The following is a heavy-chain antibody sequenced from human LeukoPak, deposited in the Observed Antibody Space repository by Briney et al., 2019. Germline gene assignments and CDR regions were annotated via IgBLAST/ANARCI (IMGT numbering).Heavy chain of an antibody. Sequence: GGSLRLSCAASGFTVSSNYMSWVRQAPGKGLEWVSGISGSGVSTNYADSVKGRFTISRDNSKNALYLQMNSLRAEDTAVYYCAKEKYSSSSELFFYIFDYWGQGTLATVSS. CDR3: AKEKYSSSSELFFYIFDY. CDR1: GFTVSSNY. J-gene: IGHJ4*02. V-gene: IGHV3-23*01. CDR2: ISGSGVST. D-gene: IGHD6-6*01.